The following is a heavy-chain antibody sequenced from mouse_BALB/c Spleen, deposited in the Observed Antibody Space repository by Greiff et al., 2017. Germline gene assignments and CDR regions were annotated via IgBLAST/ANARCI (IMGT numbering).Heavy chain of an antibody. J-gene: IGHJ2*01. CDR3: ARVYDYGGNYFDY. CDR1: GFSLTGYG. V-gene: IGHV2-6-7*01. Sequence: QVQLKESGPGLVAPSQSLSITCTVSGFSLTGYGVNWVRQPPGKGLEWLGMIWGDGSTDYNSALKSRLSISKDNSKSQVFLKMNSLQTDDTARYYCARVYDYGGNYFDYWGQGTTLTVSS. D-gene: IGHD2-4*01. CDR2: IWGDGST.